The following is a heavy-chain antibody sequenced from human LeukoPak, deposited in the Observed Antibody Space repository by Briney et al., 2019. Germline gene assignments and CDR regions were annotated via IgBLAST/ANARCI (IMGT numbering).Heavy chain of an antibody. V-gene: IGHV1-69*01. CDR3: ARASITIFGVVIRRTKNYYYMDV. CDR1: GGTFSSYA. Sequence: SVKVSCKASGGTFSSYAISWVRQAPGQGFEWMGGIIPIFGTANYAQKFQGRVTITADESTSTAYMELSSLRSEDTAVYYCARASITIFGVVIRRTKNYYYMDVWGKGTTVTVSS. J-gene: IGHJ6*03. D-gene: IGHD3-3*01. CDR2: IIPIFGTA.